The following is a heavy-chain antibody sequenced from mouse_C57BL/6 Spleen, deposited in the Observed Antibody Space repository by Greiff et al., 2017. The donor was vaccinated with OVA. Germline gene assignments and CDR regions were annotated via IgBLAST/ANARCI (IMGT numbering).Heavy chain of an antibody. V-gene: IGHV1-53*01. CDR2: INPSNGGT. D-gene: IGHD2-4*01. CDR1: GYTFTSYW. Sequence: QVQLQQPGPELVKPGASVKLSCKASGYTFTSYWMHWVKQRPGQGLEWIGNINPSNGGTNYNEKFKSKATLTVDKSSSTAYMQLSSLTSEDSAVYYCARFHYDYDGYFDYWGQGTTLTVSS. J-gene: IGHJ2*01. CDR3: ARFHYDYDGYFDY.